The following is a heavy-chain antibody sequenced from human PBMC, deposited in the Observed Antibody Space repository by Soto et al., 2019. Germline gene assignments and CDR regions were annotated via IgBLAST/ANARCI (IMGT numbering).Heavy chain of an antibody. CDR2: ISAGGDGT. D-gene: IGHD1-26*01. CDR3: ADGGRYPYY. V-gene: IGHV3-23*01. J-gene: IGHJ4*02. CDR1: GFSFRSYA. Sequence: EVQLLESGGDLVQPGGSLRLSCAASGFSFRSYAVGWVRQAPGKGLNWVSSISAGGDGTYYADSVKGRFTISRDNSKNTVYLQMTSLRADDTAVYYCADGGRYPYYWGPGTLVTVSS.